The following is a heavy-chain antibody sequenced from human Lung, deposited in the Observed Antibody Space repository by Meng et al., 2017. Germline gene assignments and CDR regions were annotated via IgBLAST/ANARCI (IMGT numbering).Heavy chain of an antibody. Sequence: QMTLKVSGPALVKPTQTVTLTCTLSGSSLSTSGVAVGWSRQPPGKALEWLALIYWDDEKRYSPSLQSRLTITKDTSKSHVVLTMTNMDPVDTATYYCAHSWGSGYYFGPLDYWGQGTLVTVSS. J-gene: IGHJ4*02. D-gene: IGHD3-22*01. V-gene: IGHV2-5*02. CDR2: IYWDDEK. CDR3: AHSWGSGYYFGPLDY. CDR1: GSSLSTSGVA.